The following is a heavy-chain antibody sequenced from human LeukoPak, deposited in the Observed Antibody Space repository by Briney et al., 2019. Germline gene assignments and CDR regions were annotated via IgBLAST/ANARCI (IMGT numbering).Heavy chain of an antibody. Sequence: ASVKVSCKASGSPFYNFVLTRVRQAPGQGLEWMGWISAYNGNTHYAQKFRGRLTMTTDTSTTTAYLELRRLKSDDTAVYYCARDRLGGDLTGESLYWGQGTLVTVSS. V-gene: IGHV1-18*01. CDR1: GSPFYNFV. J-gene: IGHJ4*02. CDR3: ARDRLGGDLTGESLY. CDR2: ISAYNGNT. D-gene: IGHD4-17*01.